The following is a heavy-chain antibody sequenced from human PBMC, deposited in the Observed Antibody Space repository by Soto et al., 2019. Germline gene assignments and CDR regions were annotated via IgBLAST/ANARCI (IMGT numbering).Heavy chain of an antibody. CDR3: ARDRMVGTRYNWFDP. CDR2: INAGNGNT. Sequence: ASVKVSCKASGYTFTSYAMHWVRQAPGQRLEWMGWINAGNGNTKYSQKFQGRVTITRDTSASTAYMELSSLRSEDTAVYYCARDRMVGTRYNWFDPWAQGTLVTVSS. V-gene: IGHV1-3*01. J-gene: IGHJ5*02. CDR1: GYTFTSYA. D-gene: IGHD1-7*01.